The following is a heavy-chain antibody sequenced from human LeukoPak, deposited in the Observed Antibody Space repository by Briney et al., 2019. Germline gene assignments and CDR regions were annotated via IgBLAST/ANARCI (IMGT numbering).Heavy chain of an antibody. V-gene: IGHV3-23*01. CDR2: ISGSGGST. J-gene: IGHJ4*02. D-gene: IGHD3-10*01. Sequence: GGSLRLSCAASGFTFSSYAMSWVRRAPGKGLEWGSSISGSGGSTYYADSVKGRFTISRDNSKNTLYLQMHSQSAEATAVYYCAKEHQYRGLWFGELTANFHYFDYWGQGTLVTVSS. CDR1: GFTFSSYA. CDR3: AKEHQYRGLWFGELTANFHYFDY.